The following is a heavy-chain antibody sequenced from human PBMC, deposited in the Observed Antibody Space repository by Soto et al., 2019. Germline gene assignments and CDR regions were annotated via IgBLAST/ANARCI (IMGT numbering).Heavy chain of an antibody. V-gene: IGHV5-51*01. CDR2: IYPGDSNT. D-gene: IGHD2-2*03. CDR1: GYSFSSYW. CDR3: ARQVAVMDLFAF. Sequence: GEALKISCKGSGYSFSSYWIGWVRQMPGKGMEWMGIIYPGDSNTRYSPSFQGQVAISADKSISTAYLQWSSLKASDTAMYYCARQVAVMDLFAFRAQGTLDT. J-gene: IGHJ3*01.